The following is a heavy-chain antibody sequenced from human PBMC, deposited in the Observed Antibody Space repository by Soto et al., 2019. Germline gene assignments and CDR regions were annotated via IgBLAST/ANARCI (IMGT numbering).Heavy chain of an antibody. V-gene: IGHV3-66*01. CDR1: GFTVSSNY. J-gene: IGHJ6*02. Sequence: GESLKISCAASGFTVSSNYMSWVRQAPGKGLEWVSVIYSGGSTYYADSVKGRFTISRHNSKNTLYLQMNSLRAEDTAVYYCARAEGYYYGMDVWGQGTTVTVSS. CDR3: ARAEGYYYGMDV. CDR2: IYSGGST.